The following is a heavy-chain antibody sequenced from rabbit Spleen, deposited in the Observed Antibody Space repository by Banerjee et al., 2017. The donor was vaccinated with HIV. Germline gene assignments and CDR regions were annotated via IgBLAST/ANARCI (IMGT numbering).Heavy chain of an antibody. D-gene: IGHD2-1*01. J-gene: IGHJ4*01. CDR2: IEPIFGNT. Sequence: QEQLVESGGGLVQPGGSLKLSCKASGFDCSNYGVSWVRQAPGKGLEWIGYIEPIFGNTYYANWVNGRFTISSHNAQNTLHLQLSSLTAADTATYFCVRDQAGDADYGPYYLNLWGPGTLVTVS. V-gene: IGHV1S47*01. CDR3: VRDQAGDADYGPYYLNL. CDR1: GFDCSNYG.